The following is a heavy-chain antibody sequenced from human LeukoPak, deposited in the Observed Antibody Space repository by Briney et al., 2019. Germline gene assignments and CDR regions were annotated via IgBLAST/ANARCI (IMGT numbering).Heavy chain of an antibody. CDR1: GGTFSSYT. V-gene: IGHV1-69*02. J-gene: IGHJ4*02. Sequence: SVKVSCKASGGTFSSYTISWVRQAPGQGLEWMGRITPILGIANYAQKFQGRVTITADKSTSTAYMELSSLRSEDTAVYYCASGYYVLFDYWGQGTLVTVSS. CDR3: ASGYYVLFDY. CDR2: ITPILGIA. D-gene: IGHD3-10*02.